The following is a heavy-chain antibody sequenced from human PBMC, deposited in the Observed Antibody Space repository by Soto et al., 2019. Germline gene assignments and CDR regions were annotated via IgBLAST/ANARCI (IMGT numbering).Heavy chain of an antibody. V-gene: IGHV3-21*01. CDR1: GFTFSSYS. D-gene: IGHD1-1*01. Sequence: EVQLVESGGGLVKPGGSLRLSCAASGFTFSSYSMNWVRQAPGKGLEWVSSISSSSSYIYYADSVKGRFIISRDNAKNSLYLQMNSLRAEDTAVYYCARDPPTGKGQGGYWGQGTLVTVSS. CDR3: ARDPPTGKGQGGY. J-gene: IGHJ4*02. CDR2: ISSSSSYI.